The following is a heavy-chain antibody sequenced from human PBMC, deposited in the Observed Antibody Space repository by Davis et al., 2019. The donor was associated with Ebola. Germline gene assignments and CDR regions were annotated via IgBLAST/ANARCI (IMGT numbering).Heavy chain of an antibody. Sequence: GESLKISCAASGFTFSSYWMNWVRQAPGKGLEWVSYISTSSSPIYYADSVKGRFTISRDNAKNSLYLQMNSLRDEDTAVYYCARDQGAIAARPSAFDMWGQGTMVTVSS. J-gene: IGHJ3*02. CDR1: GFTFSSYW. D-gene: IGHD6-6*01. V-gene: IGHV3-48*02. CDR3: ARDQGAIAARPSAFDM. CDR2: ISTSSSPI.